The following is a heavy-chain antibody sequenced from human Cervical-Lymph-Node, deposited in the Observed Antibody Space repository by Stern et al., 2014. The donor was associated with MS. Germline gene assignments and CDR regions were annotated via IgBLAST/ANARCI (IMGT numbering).Heavy chain of an antibody. CDR1: GFTFSSYS. J-gene: IGHJ6*02. V-gene: IGHV3-21*01. CDR2: LSSSSSSI. Sequence: EVQLVESGGGLVKPGGSLRLSCAASGFTFSSYSMNWVRQAPGKGLEWVSSLSSSSSSIYSADSVKGRFTISRDNAKNSLYLQMNSLRVEDTAVYSCARDQGDYYYYGMDVWGQGTTVTVSS. CDR3: ARDQGDYYYYGMDV.